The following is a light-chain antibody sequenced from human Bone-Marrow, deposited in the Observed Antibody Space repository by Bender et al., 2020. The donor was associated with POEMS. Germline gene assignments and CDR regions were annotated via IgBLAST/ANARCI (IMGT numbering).Light chain of an antibody. V-gene: IGLV2-8*01. Sequence: QSALTQPPSASGSPGQSVTISCTGTSGDVGGYNYVSWYQQHPGKAPKLMIYDVTKRPSGVPDRFSGSKSGNTAYLTITGIMPEDEAEYYWSAYAGGGIVFGAGTQVTVV. CDR3: SAYAGGGIV. J-gene: IGLJ1*01. CDR2: DVT. CDR1: SGDVGGYNY.